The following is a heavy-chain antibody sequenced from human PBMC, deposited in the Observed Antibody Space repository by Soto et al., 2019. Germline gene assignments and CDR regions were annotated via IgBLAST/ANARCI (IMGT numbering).Heavy chain of an antibody. D-gene: IGHD2-2*01. CDR1: GFTFSNAW. J-gene: IGHJ3*02. Sequence: EVQLVESGGGLVKPGGSLRLSCAASGFTFSNAWMSWVRQAPGKGLEWVGRIKSKTDGGTTDYAAPVKGRFTISSDDSKNTRYLQMNSLKTEDTAVYYCTTDPPHLVVPGNIPHDAFDIWGQGTMVTVSS. V-gene: IGHV3-15*01. CDR2: IKSKTDGGTT. CDR3: TTDPPHLVVPGNIPHDAFDI.